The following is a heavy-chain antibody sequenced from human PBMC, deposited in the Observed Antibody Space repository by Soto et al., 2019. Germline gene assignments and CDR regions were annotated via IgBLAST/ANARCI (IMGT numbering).Heavy chain of an antibody. V-gene: IGHV3-33*01. J-gene: IGHJ4*02. CDR1: GFTFSSYG. CDR2: IWYDGSNK. D-gene: IGHD6-19*01. Sequence: QVQLVESGGGVVQPGRSLRLSCAASGFTFSSYGMHWVRQAPGKGLEWVAVIWYDGSNKYYADSVKGRFTISTDNSKNTLYLQMHILRAEDTAVYYCAADSSDCHELHYWCQGTLVTVSS. CDR3: AADSSDCHELHY.